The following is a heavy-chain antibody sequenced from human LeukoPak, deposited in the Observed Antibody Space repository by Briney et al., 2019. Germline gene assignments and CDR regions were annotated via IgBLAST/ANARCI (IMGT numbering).Heavy chain of an antibody. V-gene: IGHV1-8*01. CDR1: GYPFNNYD. CDR3: AKPALYYGDYVSTWGRFDY. D-gene: IGHD4-17*01. Sequence: ASVKVSCKASGYPFNNYDINWVRQATGQGLEWMGWMNPHSGKTGYAQNFQGRVTMTRDTSISTAYMELSSLRSEDTAVYYCAKPALYYGDYVSTWGRFDYWGQGTLVTVSS. CDR2: MNPHSGKT. J-gene: IGHJ4*02.